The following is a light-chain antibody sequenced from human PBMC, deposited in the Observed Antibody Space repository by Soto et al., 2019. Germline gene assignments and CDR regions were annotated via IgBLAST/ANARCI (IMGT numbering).Light chain of an antibody. CDR3: QQSTSWLT. CDR1: QSVRSY. J-gene: IGKJ4*01. V-gene: IGKV3-11*01. Sequence: EIVLTQSPATLSLSPGERATLSCRASQSVRSYLAWYQQKPGQAPRILIYDASKRAIGIPARFSGSGSGTDVTLTISSREPEDFAVYYCQQSTSWLTFGGGTKVEIK. CDR2: DAS.